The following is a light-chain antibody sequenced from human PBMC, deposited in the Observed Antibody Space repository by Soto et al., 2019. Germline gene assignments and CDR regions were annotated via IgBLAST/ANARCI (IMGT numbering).Light chain of an antibody. CDR1: QSISTW. J-gene: IGKJ2*01. CDR3: QQYNSYPST. V-gene: IGKV1-5*01. Sequence: DIQMTQSPSTVSASVGDVVTITCRASQSISTWLAWYQQKPGKAPKLLIYDASTLEIGVPSGFSGSGSGTEFTLIISSLQSDDFATYYCQQYNSYPSTFGQGTKLEIK. CDR2: DAS.